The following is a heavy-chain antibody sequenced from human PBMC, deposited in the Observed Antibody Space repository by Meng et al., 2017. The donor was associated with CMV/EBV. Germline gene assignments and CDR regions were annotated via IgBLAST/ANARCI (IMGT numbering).Heavy chain of an antibody. V-gene: IGHV1-46*01. J-gene: IGHJ3*02. CDR3: ARVRERITIFGVVGDAFDI. CDR2: INPSGGST. CDR1: GYTFTSYY. Sequence: ASVKVSCKESGYTFTSYYMHWVRQAPGQGLEWMGIINPSGGSTSYAQKFQGRVTMTRDTSTSTVYMELSSLRSEDTAVYYCARVRERITIFGVVGDAFDIWGQGTMVTVSS. D-gene: IGHD3-3*01.